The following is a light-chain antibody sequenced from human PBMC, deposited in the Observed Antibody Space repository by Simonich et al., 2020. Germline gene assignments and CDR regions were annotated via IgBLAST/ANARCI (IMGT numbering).Light chain of an antibody. V-gene: IGKV4-1*01. CDR2: WAS. CDR1: QSVLDRSNNKNF. Sequence: DIVMTQSPDSLAVSLGERATINCKSSQSVLDRSNNKNFLAWYQQKPGQPPKLLIYWASTRESGVPDRFSGSGSGTDFTLTISSPQAEDVAVYYCQQYFSPPPTFGQGTKLEIK. CDR3: QQYFSPPPT. J-gene: IGKJ2*01.